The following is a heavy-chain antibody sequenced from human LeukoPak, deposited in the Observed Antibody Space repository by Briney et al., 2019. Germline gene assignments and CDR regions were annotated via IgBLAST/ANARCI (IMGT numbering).Heavy chain of an antibody. J-gene: IGHJ6*02. Sequence: SETLSLTCTVSGGSITGYYWTWIRQPAGKGLEWIGRIYSSGSTNYNPPLKSRVTMSVDTSKNQFSLKLSSVTAADTAVYYCATGRDADSARGYYDMDVWGQGTTVTVSS. V-gene: IGHV4-4*07. CDR1: GGSITGYY. CDR2: IYSSGST. CDR3: ATGRDADSARGYYDMDV. D-gene: IGHD5-24*01.